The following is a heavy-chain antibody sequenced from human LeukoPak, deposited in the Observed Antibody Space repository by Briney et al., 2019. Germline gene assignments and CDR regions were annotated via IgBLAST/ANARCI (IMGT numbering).Heavy chain of an antibody. V-gene: IGHV1-8*03. CDR1: GYTFTSYD. D-gene: IGHD6-13*01. CDR2: MNPNSGNT. J-gene: IGHJ5*02. CDR3: ARGAASRRGLDP. Sequence: GASVKVSCKASGYTFTSYDINWVRQATGQGLEWMGWMNPNSGNTGYAQKFQGRVTITRNTSISTAYMELSSLRSEDTAVYYCARGAASRRGLDPWGQGTLVTVSS.